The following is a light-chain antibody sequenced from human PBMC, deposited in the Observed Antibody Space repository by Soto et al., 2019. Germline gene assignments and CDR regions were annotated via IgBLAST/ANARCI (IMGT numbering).Light chain of an antibody. V-gene: IGLV2-14*01. CDR3: SSYTSSSTL. Sequence: QSVLTQPASVSGSPGQSTTISCTGTSSDVGGYNYVSWYQQHPGKAPKLMIYAVTDRPSGVSSRFSGSKSGNTASLTISGLQAEDEADYYCSSYTSSSTLFGTGTKVTVL. CDR2: AVT. CDR1: SSDVGGYNY. J-gene: IGLJ1*01.